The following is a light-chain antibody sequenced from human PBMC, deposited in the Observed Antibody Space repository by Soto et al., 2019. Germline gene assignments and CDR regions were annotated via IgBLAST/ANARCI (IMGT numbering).Light chain of an antibody. Sequence: QLVLTQPPSVSGAPGQRVTISCTGSSSNIGAGYDVHWYQQLPGTAPKLLIYGNSNRPSGFPDRFSGSKSGTSPSLAITGLQAEDEADYYCQSYDSIMSGSIFGGGAKLTV. J-gene: IGLJ2*01. CDR2: GNS. CDR3: QSYDSIMSGSI. CDR1: SSNIGAGYD. V-gene: IGLV1-40*01.